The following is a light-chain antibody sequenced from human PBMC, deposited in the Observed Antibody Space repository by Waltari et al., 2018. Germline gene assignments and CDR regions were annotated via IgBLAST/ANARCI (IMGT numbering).Light chain of an antibody. CDR1: QTVRTTY. CDR3: QQYDISPLT. V-gene: IGKV3-20*01. CDR2: GAS. Sequence: EIVLTQSPGTLSLSPGARATLSCRASQTVRTTYLAWFQQKPGKAPTLLIYGASSRATGIPDRFSGSGSGTDFSLTISSLEPEDFAVYYCQQYDISPLTFGGGTKVETK. J-gene: IGKJ4*01.